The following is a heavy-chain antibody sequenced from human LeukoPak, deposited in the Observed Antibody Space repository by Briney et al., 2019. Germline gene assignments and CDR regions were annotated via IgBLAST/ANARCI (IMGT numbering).Heavy chain of an antibody. V-gene: IGHV1-18*01. J-gene: IGHJ4*02. CDR3: ARVVFEGGFQFDF. CDR2: ISTYNDNT. Sequence: ASVKVSCKAPGYTFNNYGINWVRQAPGQGLEWMGWISTYNDNTNYAQKLQGRVTMTTDTSTSTAYLELRSLTSDDTAVYYCARVVFEGGFQFDFWGQGTLVTVSS. D-gene: IGHD3-16*01. CDR1: GYTFNNYG.